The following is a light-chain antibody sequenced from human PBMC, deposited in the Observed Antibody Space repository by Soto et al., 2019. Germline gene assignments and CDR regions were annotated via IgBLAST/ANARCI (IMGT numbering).Light chain of an antibody. Sequence: EIVMTQSPATLSVSPGESAILSCRASGNVNNNLAWYQQKPGQAPRLLIYGASTRATGIPARLSGSGSGTEFTLAISSLQSEDFAVYYCQQYADRPLTFGGGTKVEI. J-gene: IGKJ4*01. CDR2: GAS. CDR1: GNVNNN. CDR3: QQYADRPLT. V-gene: IGKV3D-15*01.